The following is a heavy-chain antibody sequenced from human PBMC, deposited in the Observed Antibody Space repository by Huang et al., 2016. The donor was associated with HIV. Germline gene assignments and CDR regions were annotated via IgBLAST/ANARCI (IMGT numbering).Heavy chain of an antibody. D-gene: IGHD6-13*01. Sequence: QVQLLQSGAEVKTPGASVKVSCKASGYTFTSSGISWVRQAPGQGLEWMGWITAYNGDTNYAQKFQGRLTMTTGTSTSTAYMELRSLRSDDTAMYYCAREGIAGDSDWGQGTLVTVSS. CDR1: GYTFTSSG. CDR3: AREGIAGDSD. CDR2: ITAYNGDT. V-gene: IGHV1-18*01. J-gene: IGHJ4*02.